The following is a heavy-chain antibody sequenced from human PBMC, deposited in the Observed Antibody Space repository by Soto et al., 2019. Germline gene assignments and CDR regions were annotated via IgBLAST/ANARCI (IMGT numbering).Heavy chain of an antibody. CDR3: AHRLPGPSGYDV. D-gene: IGHD6-13*01. CDR1: GFSLTSGVVG. J-gene: IGHJ6*02. Sequence: QITLKESGPTLVKPTQTLTLTYTFSGFSLTSGVVGVGWIRQPPGEALEWLALIYWNGEQYYNPSLRNRLTITRDTSKNQVVLTMTNMDPVDTATYYCAHRLPGPSGYDVWGQGTTVTVSS. V-gene: IGHV2-5*01. CDR2: IYWNGEQ.